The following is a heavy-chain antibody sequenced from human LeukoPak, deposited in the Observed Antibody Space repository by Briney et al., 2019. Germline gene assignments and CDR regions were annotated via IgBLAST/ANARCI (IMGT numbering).Heavy chain of an antibody. CDR2: INPNSGNR. CDR1: GYTFTTLD. J-gene: IGHJ4*02. D-gene: IGHD4-23*01. Sequence: ASVKVSCKASGYTFTTLDINWVRQATGQGLEWMGWINPNSGNRGYAQKFQGRVTITRDTSIGTAYMELSSLRSDDTAVYYCARARLRWSSGDYWGQGTLVTVSS. V-gene: IGHV1-8*03. CDR3: ARARLRWSSGDY.